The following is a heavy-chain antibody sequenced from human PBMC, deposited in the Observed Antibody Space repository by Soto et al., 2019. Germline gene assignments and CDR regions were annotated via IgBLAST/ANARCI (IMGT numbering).Heavy chain of an antibody. V-gene: IGHV4-59*01. D-gene: IGHD3-10*01. CDR3: ARDMFIYDSRTYHNPVNWFDP. CDR2: ISYSGSA. CDR1: GGSIDSYY. Sequence: QVQLQESGPGLVRPSETLSLTCNVSGGSIDSYYWTWLRQPPGKGLEWIGYISYSGSATYNPSLQSRVTISADTSKRHFSLTLYSVTAAYTAVYYCARDMFIYDSRTYHNPVNWFDPWGQRILVTVSS. J-gene: IGHJ5*02.